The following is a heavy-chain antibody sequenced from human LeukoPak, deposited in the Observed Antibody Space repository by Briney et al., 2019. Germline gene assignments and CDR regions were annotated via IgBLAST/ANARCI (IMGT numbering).Heavy chain of an antibody. CDR3: ARAFGYSGYDGPREDY. D-gene: IGHD5-12*01. CDR1: RYTFTSYY. Sequence: ASVKVSCKASRYTFTSYYMHWVRQAPGQGLEWMGIINPSGGSTSYAQKFQGRVTMTRDMSTSTAYMELRSLRSDDTAVYYCARAFGYSGYDGPREDYWGQGTLVTVSS. J-gene: IGHJ4*02. V-gene: IGHV1-46*01. CDR2: INPSGGST.